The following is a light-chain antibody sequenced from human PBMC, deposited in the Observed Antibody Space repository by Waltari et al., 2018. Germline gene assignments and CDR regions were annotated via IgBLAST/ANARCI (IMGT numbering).Light chain of an antibody. J-gene: IGKJ1*01. Sequence: IVMSQSPLSLPVTLGEPASISCRSSQSLLHRNGYNYLDWYLQKPGQSPQLLIYLGSNRASGVPDRFSGSGSGTDCTLKISRVEAEDVGVYYCMQALQTPRMFGQGTKVEIK. CDR3: MQALQTPRM. CDR1: QSLLHRNGYNY. CDR2: LGS. V-gene: IGKV2-28*01.